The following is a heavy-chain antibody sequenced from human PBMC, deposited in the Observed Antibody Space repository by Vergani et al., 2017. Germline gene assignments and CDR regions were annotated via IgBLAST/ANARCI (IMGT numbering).Heavy chain of an antibody. CDR3: ASRSMVRGVIIQGWYFDL. Sequence: VQLVESGGGLVKPGGSLRLSCAASGFTFSSYAISWVRQAPGQGLEWMGGIIPIFGTANYAQKFQGRVTITADESTSTAYMELSSLRSEDTAVYYCASRSMVRGVIIQGWYFDLWGRGTLVTVSS. D-gene: IGHD3-10*01. V-gene: IGHV1-69*01. J-gene: IGHJ2*01. CDR2: IIPIFGTA. CDR1: GFTFSSYA.